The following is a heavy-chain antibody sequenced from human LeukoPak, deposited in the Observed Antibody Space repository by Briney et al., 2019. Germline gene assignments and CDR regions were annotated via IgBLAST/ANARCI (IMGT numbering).Heavy chain of an antibody. V-gene: IGHV1-2*06. CDR1: GFTFTTYA. Sequence: GASVKVSCKTSGFTFTTYAIHWVRQAPGQGLEWMGRINPNSGGTNYAQKFQGRVTMTRDTSISTAYMELSSLRSEDTAVYYCARGFKRQPFDYWGQGTLVTVSS. CDR2: INPNSGGT. J-gene: IGHJ4*02. D-gene: IGHD6-13*01. CDR3: ARGFKRQPFDY.